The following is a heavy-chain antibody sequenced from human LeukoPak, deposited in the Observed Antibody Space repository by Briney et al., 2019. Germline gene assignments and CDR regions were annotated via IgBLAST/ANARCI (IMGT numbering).Heavy chain of an antibody. CDR3: AKCPAATRGRYYYYMDV. J-gene: IGHJ6*03. V-gene: IGHV3-30*02. Sequence: GGSLRLSCAASGFTFSSYGMHWVRQAPGKGLEWVAFIRYDGSNKYYADSVKGRFTISRDNSKNTLYLQMNSLRAEDTAVYYCAKCPAATRGRYYYYMDVWGKGTTVTISS. D-gene: IGHD2-15*01. CDR1: GFTFSSYG. CDR2: IRYDGSNK.